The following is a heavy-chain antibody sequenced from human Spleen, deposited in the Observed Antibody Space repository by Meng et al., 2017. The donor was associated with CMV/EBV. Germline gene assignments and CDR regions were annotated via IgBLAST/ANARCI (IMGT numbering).Heavy chain of an antibody. D-gene: IGHD1-1*01. CDR3: ARVTVSATGEPDAFDI. J-gene: IGHJ3*02. CDR2: IYSGGST. V-gene: IGHV3-53*01. Sequence: GGSLRLSCAASGFTVSSNYMSWVRQAPGKGLEWVSVIYSGGSTYYADSVKGRFTISRDNSKNTLYLQMNSLRAEDTAVYYCARVTVSATGEPDAFDIWSQGTMVTVSS. CDR1: GFTVSSNY.